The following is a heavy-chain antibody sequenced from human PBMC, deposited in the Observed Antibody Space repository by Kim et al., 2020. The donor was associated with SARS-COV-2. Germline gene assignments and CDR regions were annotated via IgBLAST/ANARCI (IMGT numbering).Heavy chain of an antibody. D-gene: IGHD6-19*01. V-gene: IGHV5-10-1*01. J-gene: IGHJ4*02. Sequence: PSFQGHVTISADKSISTAYLQWSSLKASDTAMYYCAGEEAVAGLRGFDYWGQGTLVTVSS. CDR3: AGEEAVAGLRGFDY.